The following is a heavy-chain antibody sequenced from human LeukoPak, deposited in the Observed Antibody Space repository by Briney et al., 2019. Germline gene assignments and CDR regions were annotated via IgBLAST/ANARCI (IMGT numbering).Heavy chain of an antibody. CDR2: IEGDGSST. J-gene: IGHJ4*02. V-gene: IGHV3-74*01. CDR3: ARDPSYTSGYFDD. CDR1: GFTFSTYW. Sequence: PGGSLRLSCAASGFTFSTYWMHWFRQAPGKGLVWVSRIEGDGSSTSYADSVRGRFTISRDNARNTLDLQMNSLRAEDTAVYYCARDPSYTSGYFDDWGQGTPVIVSS. D-gene: IGHD6-19*01.